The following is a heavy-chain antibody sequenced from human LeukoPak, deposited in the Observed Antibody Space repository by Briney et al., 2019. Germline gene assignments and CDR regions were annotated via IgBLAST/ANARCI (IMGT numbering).Heavy chain of an antibody. J-gene: IGHJ3*01. CDR2: ISGSGDST. CDR1: GFTLRSYV. D-gene: IGHD5-24*01. CDR3: AKEGDGYH. V-gene: IGHV3-43*02. Sequence: GGSLRLSCVASGFTLRSYVMNWVRQTPGKGLEWVSSISGSGDSTFYADSVKGRFTISRDNSKNSLYLQMNSLRTEDTALYYCAKEGDGYHWGQGTMVTVSS.